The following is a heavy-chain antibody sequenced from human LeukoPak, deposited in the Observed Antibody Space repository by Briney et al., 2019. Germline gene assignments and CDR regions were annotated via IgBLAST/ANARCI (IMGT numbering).Heavy chain of an antibody. Sequence: SQTLSLTCAISGESVSSNSAAWNWIRQSPSRGLEWLGRTYYRSKWYNDYSVSVKSRITINPDTSKNQFSLQLNSVTPEDTAVYYCARSTSIVTTGLDYWGQGTLVTVSS. CDR3: ARSTSIVTTGLDY. J-gene: IGHJ4*02. CDR2: TYYRSKWYN. CDR1: GESVSSNSAA. D-gene: IGHD1-1*01. V-gene: IGHV6-1*01.